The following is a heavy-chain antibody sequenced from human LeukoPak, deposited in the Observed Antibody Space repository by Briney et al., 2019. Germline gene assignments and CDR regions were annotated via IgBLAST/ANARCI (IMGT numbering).Heavy chain of an antibody. D-gene: IGHD6-19*01. J-gene: IGHJ4*02. V-gene: IGHV4-34*01. Sequence: SETLSLTCAVYGGSLSSYYWSWIRQPPGKGLEWIGEINHSGSTNYNPSLKSRVTISVDTSKNQLALKLSSRTAADTAVYYCARQWLVSPLFDYWGQGALVTVSS. CDR3: ARQWLVSPLFDY. CDR2: INHSGST. CDR1: GGSLSSYY.